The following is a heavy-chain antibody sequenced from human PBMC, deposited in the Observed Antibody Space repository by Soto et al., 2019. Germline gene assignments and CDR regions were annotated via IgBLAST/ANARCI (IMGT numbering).Heavy chain of an antibody. CDR2: IYYSGST. V-gene: IGHV4-59*01. CDR3: ARDSCSGGSCYSSWFDP. D-gene: IGHD2-15*01. CDR1: GGTISSYC. Sequence: SETLCLTCTVAGGTISSYCWSWIRQPPGKGLEWIGYIYYSGSTNYNPSLKSRVTISVDTSKNQFSLKLSSVTAADTAVYYCARDSCSGGSCYSSWFDPWGQGTLVTVSS. J-gene: IGHJ5*02.